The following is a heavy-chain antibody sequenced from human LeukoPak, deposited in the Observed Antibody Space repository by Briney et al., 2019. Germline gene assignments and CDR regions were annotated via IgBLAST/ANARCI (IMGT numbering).Heavy chain of an antibody. J-gene: IGHJ4*02. CDR1: GFTFSSYE. CDR3: AKEAVAGLFDY. D-gene: IGHD6-19*01. CDR2: ISSSGSTI. Sequence: GGSLRLSCAASGFTFSSYEMNWVRQAPGKGLEWVSYISSSGSTIYYADSVKGRFTISRDNSKNTLYLQMNSLRAEDTAVYYCAKEAVAGLFDYWGQGTLVTVSS. V-gene: IGHV3-48*03.